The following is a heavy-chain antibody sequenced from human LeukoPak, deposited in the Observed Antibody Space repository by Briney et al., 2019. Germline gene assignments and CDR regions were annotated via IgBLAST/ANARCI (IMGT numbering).Heavy chain of an antibody. J-gene: IGHJ6*03. Sequence: GGSLRLSCAASGFTFSDYYMSWIRQAPGKGLEWVSYISSSGSTIYYADSVKGRFTISRDNSNNVVSLQMNSLRAEDTAVYYCAKDVMHYGSGRPYYMDVWGKGTTVTISS. CDR1: GFTFSDYY. D-gene: IGHD3-10*01. CDR2: ISSSGSTI. CDR3: AKDVMHYGSGRPYYMDV. V-gene: IGHV3-11*04.